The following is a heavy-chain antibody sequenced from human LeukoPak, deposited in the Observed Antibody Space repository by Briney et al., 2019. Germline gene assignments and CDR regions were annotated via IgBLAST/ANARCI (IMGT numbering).Heavy chain of an antibody. CDR2: FHDGEGT. CDR1: RGSISNAY. CDR3: ARGDPSGRPGIGFDY. J-gene: IGHJ4*02. D-gene: IGHD1-26*01. Sequence: SSATLSLTCTVSRGSISNAYWSWIRQPPGEGLEWIGYFHDGEGTNYNRSLKSRAAIQVDTSKNQFSLILTSVTAADTAVYYCARGDPSGRPGIGFDYWGEGTLVGVSS. V-gene: IGHV4-59*01.